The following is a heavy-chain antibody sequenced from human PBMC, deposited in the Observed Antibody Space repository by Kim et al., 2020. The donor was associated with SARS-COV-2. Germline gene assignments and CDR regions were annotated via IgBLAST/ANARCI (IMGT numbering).Heavy chain of an antibody. CDR3: ARDTPGQKAYDI. J-gene: IGHJ3*02. V-gene: IGHV6-1*01. Sequence: EYAGSVKRRITINADTSKNQFSLQLNSVSPEDTAVYYCARDTPGQKAYDIWGQGTMVTVSS.